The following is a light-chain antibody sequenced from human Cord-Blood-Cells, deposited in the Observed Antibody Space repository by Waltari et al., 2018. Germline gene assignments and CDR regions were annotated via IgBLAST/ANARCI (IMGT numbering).Light chain of an antibody. CDR1: SSDVGSYNL. CDR3: CSYAGSSTWV. Sequence: QSALTQPASVSGSPGQSLTIHCTGTSSDVGSYNLVSWYQQHPGKAPKLMIYEGSKRPSGVSNRFSGSKSGNTASLTSSGLQAEDEADYYCCSYAGSSTWVFGGGTKLTVL. CDR2: EGS. J-gene: IGLJ3*02. V-gene: IGLV2-23*01.